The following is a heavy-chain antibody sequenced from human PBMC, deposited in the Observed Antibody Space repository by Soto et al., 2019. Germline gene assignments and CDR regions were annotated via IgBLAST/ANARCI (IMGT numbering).Heavy chain of an antibody. J-gene: IGHJ4*02. CDR2: ISSRSSLI. Sequence: GGSLRLSCAASGFRFSSHSVNWVRQAPGRGLEWVAYISSRSSLILYADSVRGRFVISRDNALNSLYLQMNSPRDEDTAMYYCVRERGEYDSGWYIDRWGQGTPVTVSS. V-gene: IGHV3-21*06. CDR3: VRERGEYDSGWYIDR. CDR1: GFRFSSHS. D-gene: IGHD6-19*01.